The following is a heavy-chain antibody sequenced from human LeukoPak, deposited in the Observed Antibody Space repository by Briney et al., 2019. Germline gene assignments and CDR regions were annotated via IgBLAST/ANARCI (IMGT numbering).Heavy chain of an antibody. CDR1: GFTFDDYS. V-gene: IGHV3-21*01. D-gene: IGHD2-2*01. J-gene: IGHJ6*03. CDR3: ARATGYCSSTSCYFYYYYYMDV. Sequence: GGSLRLSCAASGFTFDDYSMHWVRQAPGKGLEWVSSISSSSSYIYYADSVKGRFTISRDNAKNSLYLQMNSLRAEDTAVYYCARATGYCSSTSCYFYYYYYMDVWGKGTTVTVSS. CDR2: ISSSSSYI.